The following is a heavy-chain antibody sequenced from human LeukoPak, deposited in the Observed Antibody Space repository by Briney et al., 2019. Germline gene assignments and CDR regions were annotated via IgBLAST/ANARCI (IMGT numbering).Heavy chain of an antibody. CDR3: ARLYDRSAYGAFDI. V-gene: IGHV3-66*02. CDR1: RFTVSSNY. J-gene: IGHJ3*02. Sequence: GGSLRLSCAASRFTVSSNYRGWVRQAPGKGLEWVSVLYSDGTTYYPDSVKGRFTISRDNSQNTLYLQLDSLRAEDTAVYYCARLYDRSAYGAFDIWGQGTMVTVSS. D-gene: IGHD3-22*01. CDR2: LYSDGTT.